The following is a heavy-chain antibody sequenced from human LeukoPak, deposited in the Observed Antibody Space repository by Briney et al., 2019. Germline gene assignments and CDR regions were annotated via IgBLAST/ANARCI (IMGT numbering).Heavy chain of an antibody. V-gene: IGHV5-51*01. D-gene: IGHD2-21*01. Sequence: GESLKISCKGSGYSFTSYWIGWVRQMPGKGLEWMGIIYPGDSDTRYSPSFQGQVTISADRSISTAYLQWSSLKASDTAMYYCARRTARGGVKIGAFDIWGQGTMVTVSS. J-gene: IGHJ3*02. CDR1: GYSFTSYW. CDR3: ARRTARGGVKIGAFDI. CDR2: IYPGDSDT.